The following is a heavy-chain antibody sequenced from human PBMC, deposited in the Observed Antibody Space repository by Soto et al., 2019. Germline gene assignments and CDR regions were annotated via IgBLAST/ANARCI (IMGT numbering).Heavy chain of an antibody. V-gene: IGHV3-23*01. CDR2: ISGSGGST. CDR3: AKDRVFVRLGELSLPAVRYGMDV. Sequence: PEGSLRLSCAASGFTFSSYAMSWVRQATGKGLEWVSAISGSGGSTYYADSVKGRFTISRDNSKNTLYLQMNSLRAEDTAVYYCAKDRVFVRLGELSLPAVRYGMDVWGQGTTITVSS. J-gene: IGHJ6*02. D-gene: IGHD3-16*02. CDR1: GFTFSSYA.